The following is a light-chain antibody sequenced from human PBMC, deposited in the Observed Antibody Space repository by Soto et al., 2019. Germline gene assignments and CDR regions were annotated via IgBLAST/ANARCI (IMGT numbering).Light chain of an antibody. CDR3: QHYVNWPLT. CDR1: HGIGDT. Sequence: EIVMTQSPATLSVSPGVGATLSCRASHGIGDTLAWYQQKPGQTPRLLIYDTSIRATGVPARFNGSRSGVEFTPPISRLQSEDSAVYYWQHYVNWPLTVGGEAKLDIK. V-gene: IGKV3-15*01. CDR2: DTS. J-gene: IGKJ4*01.